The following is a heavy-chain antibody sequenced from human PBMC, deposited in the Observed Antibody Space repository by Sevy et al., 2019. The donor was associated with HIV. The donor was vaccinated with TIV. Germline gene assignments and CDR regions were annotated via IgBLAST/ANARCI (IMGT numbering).Heavy chain of an antibody. Sequence: ASVKVSCTVSGYTLTKLSMHWVRQAPGKGLEWMGSFDPGDGETIYAQKFQGRVTMTEDTSTDTAYMELSSLRSEDTAVYYCATTKDYYDSSGSPFDSWGQGTLVTVSS. CDR3: ATTKDYYDSSGSPFDS. J-gene: IGHJ4*02. D-gene: IGHD3-22*01. CDR1: GYTLTKLS. CDR2: FDPGDGET. V-gene: IGHV1-24*01.